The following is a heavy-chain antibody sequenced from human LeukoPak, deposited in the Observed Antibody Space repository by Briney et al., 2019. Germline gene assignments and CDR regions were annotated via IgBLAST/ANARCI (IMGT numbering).Heavy chain of an antibody. D-gene: IGHD6-13*01. V-gene: IGHV3-33*06. J-gene: IGHJ3*02. CDR2: IWYDEANK. CDR1: GFTFISYG. CDR3: AKGSSSYYFAFDI. Sequence: GSLRLSCAASGFTFISYGMHWVRQAPGKGLEWVAVIWYDEANKYYADSVKGRFTISRDNSKNTLYLQMNSLRVEDTAVYYCAKGSSSYYFAFDIWGQGTMVTVSS.